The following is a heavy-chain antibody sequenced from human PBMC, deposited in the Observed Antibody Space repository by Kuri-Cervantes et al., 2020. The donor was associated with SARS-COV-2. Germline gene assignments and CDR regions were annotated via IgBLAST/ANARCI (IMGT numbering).Heavy chain of an antibody. Sequence: GGSLRLSCAPSGSTFANYYMSWVRQSPGKGLGWVANIKFDGSDKYYVDSVRGRFTISRDNAKNSLFLQLNSLTAADTAVYYCARSYGVRYVPFDHWGPGTLVTVSS. CDR3: ARSYGVRYVPFDH. D-gene: IGHD4-17*01. V-gene: IGHV3-7*05. CDR2: IKFDGSDK. J-gene: IGHJ4*02. CDR1: GSTFANYY.